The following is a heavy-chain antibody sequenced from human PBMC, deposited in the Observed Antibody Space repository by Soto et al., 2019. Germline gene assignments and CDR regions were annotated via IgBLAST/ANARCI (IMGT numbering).Heavy chain of an antibody. CDR1: GFTFTSYA. CDR2: IVGSGDIT. CDR3: AKDNGYSYGFDD. D-gene: IGHD5-12*01. Sequence: GGSLRLSCAASGFTFTSYAMSWVRQAPGKGLECVSSIVGSGDITSYADSVKGRFTISRDNSKSTLFLQMNSLRAEDTAVYYCAKDNGYSYGFDDWGQGTLVTVSS. J-gene: IGHJ4*02. V-gene: IGHV3-23*01.